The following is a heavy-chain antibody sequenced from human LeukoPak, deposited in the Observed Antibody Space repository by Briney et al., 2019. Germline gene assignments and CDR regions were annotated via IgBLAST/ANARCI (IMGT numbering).Heavy chain of an antibody. Sequence: GGSLRLSCAASGFTFNNYGMHWVRQAPGKGLEWVAVISYDGRNIHYPDSVKGRFTISRDNSKNTLYLQMDSLRVEDTAVYYCVRDIGGFYRGYGDSWGQGTLVTVSS. CDR2: ISYDGRNI. V-gene: IGHV3-30*03. D-gene: IGHD5-12*01. CDR1: GFTFNNYG. CDR3: VRDIGGFYRGYGDS. J-gene: IGHJ4*02.